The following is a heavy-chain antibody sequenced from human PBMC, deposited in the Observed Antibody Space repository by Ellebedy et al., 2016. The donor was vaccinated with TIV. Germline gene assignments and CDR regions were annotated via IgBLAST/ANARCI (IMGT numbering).Heavy chain of an antibody. CDR2: ITSSSNTI. CDR3: ARGMSFGYSMDV. J-gene: IGHJ6*02. V-gene: IGHV3-48*01. Sequence: GESLKISCAASGFTFSSYSMNWVRQAPGKGLEWVSYITSSSNTIYYADSVKGRFTISRDKAKNSLYLQMNSLRAEDTAVYYCARGMSFGYSMDVWGQGSTVTVSS. D-gene: IGHD1-26*01. CDR1: GFTFSSYS.